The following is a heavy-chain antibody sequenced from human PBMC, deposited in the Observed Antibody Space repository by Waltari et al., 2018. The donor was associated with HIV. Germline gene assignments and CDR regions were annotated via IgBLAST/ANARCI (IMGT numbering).Heavy chain of an antibody. CDR2: IHQDGSEK. J-gene: IGHJ3*01. V-gene: IGHV3-7*01. CDR1: GFTFSSYW. Sequence: EVQLVESGGGLVQPGGSLRLSCADSGFTFSSYWMRWVRQAPGKGLEWVANIHQDGSEKYYVDSVKGRFTISRDNAKNSLFLQMNSLRAEDTAVYYCATTPYYRNYVWGTFDVWGRGTWVTVSS. CDR3: ATTPYYRNYVWGTFDV. D-gene: IGHD1-7*01.